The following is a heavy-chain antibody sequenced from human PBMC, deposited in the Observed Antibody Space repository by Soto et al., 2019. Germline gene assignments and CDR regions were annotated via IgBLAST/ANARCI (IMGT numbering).Heavy chain of an antibody. V-gene: IGHV3-9*01. CDR3: AKGLNIAVTGNFDY. Sequence: TFDDYAMHWARQAPGKGLEWVSGISWKSGNIGCADSVKGRLTISRDNAKNSLYLQMNSLRGEDTALYYCAKGLNIAVTGNFDYWGQGTLVTVSS. J-gene: IGHJ4*02. D-gene: IGHD6-19*01. CDR1: TFDDYA. CDR2: ISWKSGNI.